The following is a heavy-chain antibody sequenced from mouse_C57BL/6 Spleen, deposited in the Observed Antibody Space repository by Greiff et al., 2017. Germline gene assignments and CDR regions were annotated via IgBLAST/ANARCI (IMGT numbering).Heavy chain of an antibody. V-gene: IGHV5-17*01. Sequence: EVKVIESGGGLVKPGGSLKLSCAASGFTFSDYGMHWVRQAPEKGLEWVAYISSGSSTIYYADTVKGRFTISRDNAKNTLFLQMTSLRSEDTAMYYCARPYYYGRGYFDYWGQGTTLTVSS. D-gene: IGHD1-1*01. CDR3: ARPYYYGRGYFDY. CDR1: GFTFSDYG. CDR2: ISSGSSTI. J-gene: IGHJ2*01.